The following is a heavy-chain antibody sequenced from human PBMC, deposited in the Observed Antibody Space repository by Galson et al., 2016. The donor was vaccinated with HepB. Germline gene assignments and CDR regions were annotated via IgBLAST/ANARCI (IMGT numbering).Heavy chain of an antibody. CDR1: GFIFSNYA. Sequence: SLRLSCAASGFIFSNYAMSWVRQAPGKGLEWVSTITGRGDSAYYADSVKGQFTISRDNSQNTLFLQMNSLRAEDTAIYYCAKHAEPYYYYAMDVWGQGSTVTVSS. D-gene: IGHD1-14*01. V-gene: IGHV3-23*01. J-gene: IGHJ6*02. CDR2: ITGRGDSA. CDR3: AKHAEPYYYYAMDV.